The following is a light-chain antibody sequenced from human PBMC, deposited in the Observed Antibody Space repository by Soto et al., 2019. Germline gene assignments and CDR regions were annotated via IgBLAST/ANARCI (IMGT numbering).Light chain of an antibody. CDR2: KNS. CDR1: ALPKQY. J-gene: IGLJ2*01. V-gene: IGLV3-25*03. Sequence: SYELTQPPAVSVPPGQTARITCSGDALPKQYAYWYQQKPGQAPVLVIYKNSERPSGIPERFSGPSPGTTVMLTISGVQAEDEADYYCQSADSSGTDVVFGGGTKLTVL. CDR3: QSADSSGTDVV.